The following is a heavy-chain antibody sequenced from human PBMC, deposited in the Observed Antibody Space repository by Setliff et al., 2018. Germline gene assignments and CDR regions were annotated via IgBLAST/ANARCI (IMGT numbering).Heavy chain of an antibody. CDR3: ARGAYYYYYGMDV. CDR1: GYTFTSYA. Sequence: SVKVSCKASGYTFTSYAMHWVRQAPRQRLEWMGGIIPILGIANYAQKFQGRVTITADESTSTAYMELSSLRSEDTAVYYCARGAYYYYYGMDVWGQGTTVTVSS. CDR2: IIPILGIA. V-gene: IGHV1-69*10. J-gene: IGHJ6*02.